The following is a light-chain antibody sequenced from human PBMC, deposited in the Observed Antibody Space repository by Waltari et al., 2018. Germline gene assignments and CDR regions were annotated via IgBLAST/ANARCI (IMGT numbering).Light chain of an antibody. Sequence: DIQMTQSPSTLSAFVGDTVTITCRASDSLNSWLAWYQDKPGKAPKLLIQKASNLESGVPSRFSGMGSGTEFALTISSLQADDFASYYCQQYRISPWTFGQGTKVEI. CDR1: DSLNSW. CDR2: KAS. J-gene: IGKJ1*01. V-gene: IGKV1-5*03. CDR3: QQYRISPWT.